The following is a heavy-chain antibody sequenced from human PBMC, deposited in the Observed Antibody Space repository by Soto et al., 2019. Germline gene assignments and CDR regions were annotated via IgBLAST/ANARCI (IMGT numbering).Heavy chain of an antibody. CDR3: TKPNFEYSTSSRDFGS. V-gene: IGHV3-30*18. CDR1: GFTFNTYA. D-gene: IGHD6-6*01. Sequence: QVQLVESGGGVVQPGRSLRLSCAASGFTFNTYAMHWVRQAPGKGLEWVALISDDGSDNDYAGSVKGRFTISRDSSKDTLYLQMNSLRTEDTAIYYCTKPNFEYSTSSRDFGSWGQGTLVTVSS. CDR2: ISDDGSDN. J-gene: IGHJ4*02.